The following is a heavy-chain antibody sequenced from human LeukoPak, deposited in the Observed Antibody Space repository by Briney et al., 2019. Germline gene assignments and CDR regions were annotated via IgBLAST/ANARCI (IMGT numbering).Heavy chain of an antibody. J-gene: IGHJ4*02. CDR2: IKSITDGGTT. CDR1: GFTFSSYW. V-gene: IGHV3-15*01. D-gene: IGHD1-26*01. CDR3: TTIPSYSGTYWAVY. Sequence: PGGSLRLSCAASGFTFSSYWMSWVRQAPGKGLDWVGHIKSITDGGTTDYAAPVKGRFTISRDDSKNTLYLQMNSLKIEDTAVYYCTTIPSYSGTYWAVYWGQGTLVTVSS.